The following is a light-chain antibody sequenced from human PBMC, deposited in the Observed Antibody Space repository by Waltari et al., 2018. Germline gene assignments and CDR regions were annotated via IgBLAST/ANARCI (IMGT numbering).Light chain of an antibody. V-gene: IGKV1-5*01. CDR3: QQYYSSPFT. J-gene: IGKJ3*01. CDR1: QSISGW. CDR2: DAS. Sequence: DIQMTQTPSTLSASVGDRVTITCRASQSISGWLAWYQQKPGKAPKLLIFDASKLESGVPSRFSGSGFGTEFALTISSLQAEDVAVYYCQQYYSSPFTFGPGTKLEIK.